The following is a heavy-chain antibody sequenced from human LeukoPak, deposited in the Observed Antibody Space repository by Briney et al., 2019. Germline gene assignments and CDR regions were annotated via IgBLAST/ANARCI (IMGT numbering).Heavy chain of an antibody. Sequence: GGSLRLSCAASGFTVSSHYMSWVCQAPGQGLECVSVIHSGGTTYYADSLKGRFTISRDNSKNTLYLQMNSLRAEDTAVYYCARGAYSRHFDYWGQGTLLTVSS. CDR3: ARGAYSRHFDY. D-gene: IGHD6-13*01. CDR2: IHSGGTT. J-gene: IGHJ4*02. V-gene: IGHV3-53*01. CDR1: GFTVSSHY.